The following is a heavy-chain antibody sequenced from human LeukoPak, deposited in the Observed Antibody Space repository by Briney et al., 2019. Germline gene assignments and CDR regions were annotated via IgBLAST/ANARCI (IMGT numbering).Heavy chain of an antibody. Sequence: PGGSLRLSCAASGFTFSSYAMHWVRQAPGKGLGWVSSISSSSSYIYYADSVKGRFAISRDNAKNSLDLQMNSLRAEDTAVYYCVREFLLATGMGFDYWGQGTLVTVSS. CDR1: GFTFSSYA. CDR3: VREFLLATGMGFDY. CDR2: ISSSSSYI. J-gene: IGHJ4*02. V-gene: IGHV3-21*01. D-gene: IGHD1-26*01.